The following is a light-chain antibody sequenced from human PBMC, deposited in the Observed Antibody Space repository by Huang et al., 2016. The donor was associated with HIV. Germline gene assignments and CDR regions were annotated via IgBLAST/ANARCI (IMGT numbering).Light chain of an antibody. CDR1: QGISNY. J-gene: IGKJ2*01. Sequence: IQLTQSPSSLSASVGDRVTITCRASQGISNYLAWYQQKPGKAPTLLIFAASTLQSGVPSRFSGSGSGTDFTLTISSLQPEDFATYYCQQLNSFPREYTFGQGTKLEIK. CDR3: QQLNSFPREYT. CDR2: AAS. V-gene: IGKV1-9*01.